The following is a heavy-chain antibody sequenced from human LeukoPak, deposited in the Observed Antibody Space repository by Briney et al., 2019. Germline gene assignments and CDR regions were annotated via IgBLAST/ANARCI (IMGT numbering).Heavy chain of an antibody. J-gene: IGHJ4*02. CDR3: ARDFGSSSPYYFDY. CDR2: IRSSSSTI. Sequence: GGSLRLSCAASGFTFSSYSMNWVHQAPGKGLEWVSYIRSSSSTIYYADSVKGRFTISRDNVKNSLYLQMNSLRAEDTAIYYCARDFGSSSPYYFDYWGQGTLVTVSS. D-gene: IGHD6-6*01. V-gene: IGHV3-48*01. CDR1: GFTFSSYS.